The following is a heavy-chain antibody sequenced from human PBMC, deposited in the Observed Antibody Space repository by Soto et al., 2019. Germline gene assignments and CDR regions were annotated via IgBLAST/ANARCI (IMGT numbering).Heavy chain of an antibody. V-gene: IGHV3-30*03. CDR1: GFAFSSYG. D-gene: IGHD5-18*01. Sequence: QAQLVESGGGVVQPGRSLRLSCAASGFAFSSYGMHWVRQAPGTGLEWVAVISYDGSLQRYADSVKGRFTISRDNSKNMVLLQMSSLTAEDTAVYYCVSDRGYGHASVPYSWGQGTLVSVSS. CDR3: VSDRGYGHASVPYS. J-gene: IGHJ4*02. CDR2: ISYDGSLQ.